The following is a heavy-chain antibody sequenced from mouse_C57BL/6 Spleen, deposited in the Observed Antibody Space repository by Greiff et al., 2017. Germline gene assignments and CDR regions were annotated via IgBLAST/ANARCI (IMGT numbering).Heavy chain of an antibody. V-gene: IGHV1-55*01. Sequence: QVQLQQPGAELVKPGASVKMSCKASGYTFTSYWITWVKQRPGQGLEWIGDIYPGSGSTNYNEKFKSKATLTVDTSSSTAYMQLSSLTSEDSAVYYCSRRGYYGSSYLYFSVWCTGTTVTFSS. J-gene: IGHJ1*03. CDR2: IYPGSGST. CDR1: GYTFTSYW. CDR3: SRRGYYGSSYLYFSV. D-gene: IGHD1-1*01.